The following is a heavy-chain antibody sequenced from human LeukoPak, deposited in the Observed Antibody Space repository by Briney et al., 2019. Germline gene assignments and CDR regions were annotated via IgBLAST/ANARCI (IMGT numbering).Heavy chain of an antibody. D-gene: IGHD5-18*01. J-gene: IGHJ4*02. CDR3: AKLPRGYSYGYYFDY. V-gene: IGHV3-21*04. CDR1: GFTFSSYS. Sequence: GGSLRLSCAASGFTFSSYSMNWVRQAPGKGLEWVSSINSSSSYIYYADSVKGRFTISRDNAKNSLYLQMNSLRAEDTAVYYCAKLPRGYSYGYYFDYWGQGTLVTVSS. CDR2: INSSSSYI.